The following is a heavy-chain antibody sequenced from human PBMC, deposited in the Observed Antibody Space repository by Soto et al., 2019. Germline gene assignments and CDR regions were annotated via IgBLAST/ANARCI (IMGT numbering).Heavy chain of an antibody. Sequence: QLQLQESGPGLVKPSETLSLTCTVSGGSISSSSYYWGWIRQPPGKGREWIGRIYYSGSTYYNPPXXXRXXISVDTSKNQFPLKLSSVTAADPAVYYCATLWGQDWGQGTLVTVSS. CDR2: IYYSGST. J-gene: IGHJ4*02. CDR3: ATLWGQD. CDR1: GGSISSSSYY. V-gene: IGHV4-39*01. D-gene: IGHD3-10*01.